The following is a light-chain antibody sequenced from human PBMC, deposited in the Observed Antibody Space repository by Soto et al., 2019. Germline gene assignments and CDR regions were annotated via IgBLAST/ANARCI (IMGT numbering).Light chain of an antibody. V-gene: IGLV2-11*01. CDR3: CSYAGSYSL. Sequence: QSALTQPRSVSGSPGQSVTISCTGTSSDVGGYNYVSWYQQHPGKAPKLMIYDVSKRPSGVPDRFSGSKSGNTASLTISGLQAEDEADYYCCSYAGSYSLFGGGTKVPVL. J-gene: IGLJ2*01. CDR1: SSDVGGYNY. CDR2: DVS.